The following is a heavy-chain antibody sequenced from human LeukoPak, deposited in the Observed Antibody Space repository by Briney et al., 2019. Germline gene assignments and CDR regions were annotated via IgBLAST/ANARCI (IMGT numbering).Heavy chain of an antibody. CDR1: GYTFTDYF. Sequence: ASVKVSCKASGYTFTDYFIHWVRQAPGQGLEWMGIINPSVGAPRYTQKFQGRITMIRDTSTSTIHMELSSLSSEDTAIYYCARVRDYGDYNDAFDIWGQGTMVSVSS. CDR3: ARVRDYGDYNDAFDI. CDR2: INPSVGAP. V-gene: IGHV1-46*01. D-gene: IGHD4-17*01. J-gene: IGHJ3*02.